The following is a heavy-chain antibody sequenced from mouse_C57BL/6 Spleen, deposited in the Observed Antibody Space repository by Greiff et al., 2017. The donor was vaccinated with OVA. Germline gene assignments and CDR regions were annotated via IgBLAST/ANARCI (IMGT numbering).Heavy chain of an antibody. Sequence: EVKLEESGGGLVKPGGSLKLSCAASGFTFSDYGMHWVRQAPEKGLEWVAYISSGSSTIYYADTVKGRFTISRDNAKNTLFLQMTSLRSEDTAMYYCARGGYYPNWYFDVWGTGTTVTVSS. D-gene: IGHD2-3*01. CDR3: ARGGYYPNWYFDV. CDR1: GFTFSDYG. J-gene: IGHJ1*03. V-gene: IGHV5-17*01. CDR2: ISSGSSTI.